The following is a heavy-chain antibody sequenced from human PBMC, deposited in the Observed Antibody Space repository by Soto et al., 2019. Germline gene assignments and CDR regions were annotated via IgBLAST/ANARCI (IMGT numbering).Heavy chain of an antibody. V-gene: IGHV3-30*18. CDR2: ISYDGSNK. D-gene: IGHD3-3*01. CDR3: AKDSYYDFWSGYYTTGYFDY. CDR1: GFTFSSYG. Sequence: PGGSLRLSCAASGFTFSSYGMHRVRQAPGKGLEWVAVISYDGSNKYYADSVKGRFTISRDNSKNTLYLQMNSLRAEDTAVYYCAKDSYYDFWSGYYTTGYFDYWGQGTLVTVSS. J-gene: IGHJ4*02.